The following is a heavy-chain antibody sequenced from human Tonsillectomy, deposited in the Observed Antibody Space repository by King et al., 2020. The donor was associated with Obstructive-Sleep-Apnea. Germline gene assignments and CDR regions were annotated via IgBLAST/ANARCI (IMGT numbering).Heavy chain of an antibody. V-gene: IGHV4-59*01. D-gene: IGHD6-13*01. CDR3: ARDAQDSSSWYYYYGMDV. CDR1: GGSISSYY. CDR2: IYYSGST. Sequence: QLQESGPGLVKPSETLSLTCTVSGGSISSYYWSWIRPPPGKGLEWIGYIYYSGSTNYNPSLKSRVTISVDTSKNQFSLKLSSVTAADTAVYYCARDAQDSSSWYYYYGMDVWGQGTTVTVSS. J-gene: IGHJ6*02.